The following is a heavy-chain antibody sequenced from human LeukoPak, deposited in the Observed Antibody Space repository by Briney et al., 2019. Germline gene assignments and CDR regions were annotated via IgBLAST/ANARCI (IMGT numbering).Heavy chain of an antibody. CDR2: ISSSGSTI. Sequence: GGSLRLSCAASGFTFSDYYMSWIRQAPGKGLEGVSYISSSGSTIYYADSVKGRFTISRDNAKNSLYLQMNSLRAEDTAVYYCAREELWFGESPLVDYWGQGTLVTVSS. CDR1: GFTFSDYY. J-gene: IGHJ4*02. CDR3: AREELWFGESPLVDY. D-gene: IGHD3-10*01. V-gene: IGHV3-11*04.